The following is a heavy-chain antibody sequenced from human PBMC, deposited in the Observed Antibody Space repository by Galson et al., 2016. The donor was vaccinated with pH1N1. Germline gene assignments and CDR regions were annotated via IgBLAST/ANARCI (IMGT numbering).Heavy chain of an antibody. CDR2: INHSGST. CDR3: ARKEMRGSYYFLGDY. V-gene: IGHV4-34*01. D-gene: IGHD3-10*01. Sequence: ETLSLTCAVYGGSFSGYYWSWIRQPPGKGLEWIGEINHSGSTNYNSSLKSRVTISVDASKSQVSLKLSSVTAADTAVYYCARKEMRGSYYFLGDYWGQGTLVTVSS. J-gene: IGHJ4*02. CDR1: GGSFSGYY.